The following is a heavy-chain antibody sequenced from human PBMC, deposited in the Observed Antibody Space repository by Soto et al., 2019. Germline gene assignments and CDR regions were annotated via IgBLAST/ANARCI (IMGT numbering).Heavy chain of an antibody. CDR2: IIPIFGTA. D-gene: IGHD2-15*01. J-gene: IGHJ6*02. CDR3: SRDSWPYCSGGSSYSVYYYYYGMDV. CDR1: GGTFSSYA. Sequence: QVQLVQSGAEVKKPGSSVKVSCKASGGTFSSYAISWVRQAPGQGLEWMGGIIPIFGTANYAQKFQGRVTIIADEATSTAFMELSSMMSEDAAVYYCSRDSWPYCSGGSSYSVYYYYYGMDVWGQGTTVTVSS. V-gene: IGHV1-69*01.